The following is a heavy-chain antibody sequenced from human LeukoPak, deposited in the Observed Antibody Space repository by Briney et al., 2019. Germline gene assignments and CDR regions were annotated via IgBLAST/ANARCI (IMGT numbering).Heavy chain of an antibody. CDR2: IGVGDNAI. CDR3: ARKTAHCGGDCFDY. CDR1: GFTFSTYE. D-gene: IGHD2-21*01. J-gene: IGHJ4*02. Sequence: PGGSLRLSCAASGFTFSTYEFNWVRQAPGKGLEWVAYIGVGDNAIYYADSVRGRFTASRDNAQNSLYLDMHSLRVEDAALYYCARKTAHCGGDCFDYWGQGTLVTVSS. V-gene: IGHV3-48*03.